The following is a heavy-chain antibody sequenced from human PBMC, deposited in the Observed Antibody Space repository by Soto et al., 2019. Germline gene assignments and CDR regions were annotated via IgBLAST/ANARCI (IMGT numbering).Heavy chain of an antibody. J-gene: IGHJ4*02. D-gene: IGHD3-16*02. Sequence: QLQLQESGSGHVKPSQTLSLTCVVSGGSVSSGGHSWSWIRQSPGKGLEWVGSIYQSEYAYYSPCLRSRVATSVDRSHYQVSLRMTSMTAADTDIYYCARGDTRLGELSHIYSGQGTLVTVSS. CDR3: ARGDTRLGELSHIY. CDR1: GGSVSSGGHS. V-gene: IGHV4-30-2*06. CDR2: IYQSEYA.